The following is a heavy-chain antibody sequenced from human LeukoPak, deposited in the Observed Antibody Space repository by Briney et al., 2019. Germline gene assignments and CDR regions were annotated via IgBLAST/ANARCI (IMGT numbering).Heavy chain of an antibody. J-gene: IGHJ5*02. V-gene: IGHV1-18*01. CDR3: ARDRHTGPDWFDP. Sequence: ASVKVSCKASGYTFTNYGISWVRQAPGQGLEWMGWISAYNDNTNYVQNLQGRVTMTTDTSTGTAYMELRSLRSDDTAVYYCARDRHTGPDWFDPWGQGTLVTVSS. CDR1: GYTFTNYG. CDR2: ISAYNDNT.